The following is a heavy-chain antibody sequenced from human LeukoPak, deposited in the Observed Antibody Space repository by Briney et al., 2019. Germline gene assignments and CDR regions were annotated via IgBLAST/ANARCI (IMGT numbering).Heavy chain of an antibody. CDR2: IYTSGST. D-gene: IGHD2-2*01. Sequence: SETLSLTCTVSGGSISSGSYYWSWIRQPAGKGLEWIGRIYTSGSTNYNPSLKSRVTISVDTSKNQFSLKLSSVTAADTAVYYCAREDIVVVPADTPYYYYYMDVWGKGTTVTVSS. CDR1: GGSISSGSYY. J-gene: IGHJ6*03. CDR3: AREDIVVVPADTPYYYYYMDV. V-gene: IGHV4-61*02.